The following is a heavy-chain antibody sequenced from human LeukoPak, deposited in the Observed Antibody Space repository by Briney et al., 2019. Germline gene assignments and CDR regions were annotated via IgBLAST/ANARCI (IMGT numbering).Heavy chain of an antibody. CDR3: AKVRVASYYFDY. CDR2: ISHSGGTT. CDR1: GFTFSSYA. J-gene: IGHJ4*02. D-gene: IGHD2-15*01. V-gene: IGHV3-23*01. Sequence: RAGGSLRLSCAASGFTFSSYAMSWVRQAPGKGLEWVSTISHSGGTTYYTDSVKGRFTTSRDNSKNTLSLQMNSLRAEDTAVYYCAKVRVASYYFDYWGQGALVTVSS.